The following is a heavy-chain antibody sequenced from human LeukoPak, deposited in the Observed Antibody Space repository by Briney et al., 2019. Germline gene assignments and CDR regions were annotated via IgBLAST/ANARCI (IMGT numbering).Heavy chain of an antibody. J-gene: IGHJ3*02. CDR2: VSHSGNT. Sequence: SETLSLTCTVSGGSINGYHWSWIRQPPGKGLEWIGYVSHSGNTNYNPSLKSRVTISIDRSKNQFSLKLSSVTAADTAVYYCATNAAAAPDGTFDIWGQGTLVTVSS. CDR3: ATNAAAAPDGTFDI. V-gene: IGHV4-59*01. CDR1: GGSINGYH. D-gene: IGHD6-13*01.